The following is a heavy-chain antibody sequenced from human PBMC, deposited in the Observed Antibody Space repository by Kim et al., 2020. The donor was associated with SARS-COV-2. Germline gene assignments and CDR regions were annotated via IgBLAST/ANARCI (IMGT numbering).Heavy chain of an antibody. CDR2: KT. CDR3: TTNYHLEFDP. J-gene: IGHJ5*02. D-gene: IGHD2-2*01. V-gene: IGHV3-15*01. Sequence: KTDYAAPVKGRFTISRDDSKNTLYLQMNSLKTEDTAVYYCTTNYHLEFDPWGQGTLVTVSS.